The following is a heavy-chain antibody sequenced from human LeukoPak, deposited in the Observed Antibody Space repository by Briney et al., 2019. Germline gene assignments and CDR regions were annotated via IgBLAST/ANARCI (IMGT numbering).Heavy chain of an antibody. CDR3: ARDLGGELLSHAFDI. Sequence: GASVKVSCKASGYTFTSYGISWVRQAPGQGLEWMGWISAYNGNTNYAQKLQGRVTMTTDTSTSTAYMELRSLRSDDTAVYYCARDLGGELLSHAFDIGGKGTMVTVSS. D-gene: IGHD1-26*01. CDR2: ISAYNGNT. J-gene: IGHJ3*02. CDR1: GYTFTSYG. V-gene: IGHV1-18*01.